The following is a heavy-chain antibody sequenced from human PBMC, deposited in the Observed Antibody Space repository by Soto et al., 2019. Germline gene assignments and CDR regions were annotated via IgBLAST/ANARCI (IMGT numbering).Heavy chain of an antibody. CDR1: GGSISSSSYY. V-gene: IGHV4-39*01. CDR3: ARHVYERYFDWLYYYYYMDV. Sequence: SETLSLTCTVSGGSISSSSYYWGWIRQPPGKGLEWIGSIYYSGSTYYNPSLKSRVTISVDTSKNQFSLKLSSVTAADTAVYYCARHVYERYFDWLYYYYYMDVWGKGTTVTVSS. D-gene: IGHD3-9*01. CDR2: IYYSGST. J-gene: IGHJ6*03.